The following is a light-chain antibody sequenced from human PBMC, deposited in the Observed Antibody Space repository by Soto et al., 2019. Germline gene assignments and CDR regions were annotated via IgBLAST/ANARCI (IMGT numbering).Light chain of an antibody. J-gene: IGKJ1*01. CDR3: QQYGSSPRT. CDR2: GAS. CDR1: QSVSSSH. V-gene: IGKV3-20*01. Sequence: EIVLRQSPGTLSLSPGERATLSCRASQSVSSSHLAWYQQKPGQAPRLLIVGASSRATGIPDRFGGSGSGTDFTLTISALETEDFAVYFCQQYGSSPRTFGQGTKVEIK.